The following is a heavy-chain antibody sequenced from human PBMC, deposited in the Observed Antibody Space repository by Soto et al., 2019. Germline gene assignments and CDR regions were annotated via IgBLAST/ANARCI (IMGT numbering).Heavy chain of an antibody. D-gene: IGHD3-10*01. CDR2: ISAYNGNT. CDR3: ARYQILLWFGDLSRGGGIDY. CDR1: GYTFTSYG. J-gene: IGHJ4*02. V-gene: IGHV1-18*01. Sequence: QVQLVQSGAEVKKPGASVKVSCKASGYTFTSYGISWVRQAPGQGLEWMGWISAYNGNTNYAQKLQGRVTMTTDTSTSTAYMELRSLISDDTAVYYCARYQILLWFGDLSRGGGIDYWGQGTLVTVSS.